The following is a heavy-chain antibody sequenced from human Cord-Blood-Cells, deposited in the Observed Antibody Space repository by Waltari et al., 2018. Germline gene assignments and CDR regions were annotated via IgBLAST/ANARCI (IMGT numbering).Heavy chain of an antibody. D-gene: IGHD3-3*01. J-gene: IGHJ4*02. Sequence: QLQLQESGPGLVQPSETLSLTCPVSGGSIRSISSSWGWIRQPPGKGLEWIGSIYYSGSTYYNPSLKSRVTISVDTSKNQFSLKLSSVTAADTAVYYCASRLGSGYDYWGQGTLVTVSS. CDR3: ASRLGSGYDY. V-gene: IGHV4-39*01. CDR1: GGSIRSISSS. CDR2: IYYSGST.